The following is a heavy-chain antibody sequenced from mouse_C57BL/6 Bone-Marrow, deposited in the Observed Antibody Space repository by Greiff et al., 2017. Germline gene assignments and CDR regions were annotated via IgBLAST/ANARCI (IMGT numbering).Heavy chain of an antibody. CDR1: GYAFTNYL. CDR2: INPGSGGT. CDR3: ATTGTEWFAY. D-gene: IGHD4-1*02. V-gene: IGHV1-54*01. J-gene: IGHJ3*01. Sequence: QVQLQQSGAELVRPGTSVKVSCKASGYAFTNYLLEWVKQRPGQGLEWIGVINPGSGGTNYNEKFKGKATLTADKSSSTAYMQLSSLTSEDSAVYFCATTGTEWFAYWGQGTLVTVSA.